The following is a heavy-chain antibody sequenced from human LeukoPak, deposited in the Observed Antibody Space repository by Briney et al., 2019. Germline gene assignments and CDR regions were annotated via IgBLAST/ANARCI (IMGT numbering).Heavy chain of an antibody. D-gene: IGHD3-10*01. CDR3: AGSARNYYWFDP. Sequence: SETLSLTCTVSGGSISSYYWNWIRQPAGKGLEWIGRMYSSGSTNYNPSLKSRVTISVDTSKNQFSLKLSSVTAADTAVYYCAGSARNYYWFDPWGQGTLVTVSS. CDR2: MYSSGST. V-gene: IGHV4-4*07. CDR1: GGSISSYY. J-gene: IGHJ5*02.